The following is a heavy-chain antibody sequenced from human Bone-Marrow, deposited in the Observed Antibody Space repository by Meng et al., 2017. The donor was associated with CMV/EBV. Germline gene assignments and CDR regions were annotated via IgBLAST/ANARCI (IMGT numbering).Heavy chain of an antibody. D-gene: IGHD3-22*01. Sequence: GESLKISCAVSGFTVSNNYMNWVRQAPGKGLEWVSSISSSSSYIYYADSVKGRFTISRDNAKNSLYLQMNSLRAEDTAVYYCARDGVGDYYDSSGEGFDYWGQGTLVTVSS. V-gene: IGHV3-21*01. CDR1: GFTVSNNY. CDR2: ISSSSSYI. CDR3: ARDGVGDYYDSSGEGFDY. J-gene: IGHJ4*02.